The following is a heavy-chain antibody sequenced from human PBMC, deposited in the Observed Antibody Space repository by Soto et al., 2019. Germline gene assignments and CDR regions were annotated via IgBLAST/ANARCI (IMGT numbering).Heavy chain of an antibody. Sequence: SVKVSCKASGSGFISSGIQWVRQAHGQRLEWIGWIVVASGQTNYAQNFRGRVAITRDTSTATAYIELTGLTSEDTAVYFCSAARPDIGVGWWVWGQGTTVTVSS. CDR1: GSGFISSG. CDR2: IVVASGQT. J-gene: IGHJ6*02. CDR3: SAARPDIGVGWWV. D-gene: IGHD2-15*01. V-gene: IGHV1-58*02.